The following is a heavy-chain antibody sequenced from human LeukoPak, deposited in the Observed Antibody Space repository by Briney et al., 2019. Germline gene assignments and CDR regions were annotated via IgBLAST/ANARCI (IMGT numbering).Heavy chain of an antibody. Sequence: ASVRVSCKASGYTFTSYYMHWVRQAPGQGLEWMGIINPSGGRTSYAQKFQGRVTITRDTSTGTLYMELSSLRSEDTAVYYCASLRSGDYEGFDYWGQGTLVTVSS. D-gene: IGHD2-21*02. V-gene: IGHV1-46*01. CDR1: GYTFTSYY. CDR2: INPSGGRT. CDR3: ASLRSGDYEGFDY. J-gene: IGHJ4*02.